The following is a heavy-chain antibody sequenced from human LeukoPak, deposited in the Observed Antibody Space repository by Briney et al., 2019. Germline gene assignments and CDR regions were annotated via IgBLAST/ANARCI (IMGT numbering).Heavy chain of an antibody. D-gene: IGHD4-17*01. Sequence: PSETLSLTCTVSGGSISSGSYYWSWIRQPAGKGLEWIGRIYTSGSTNYNPSLKSRVTISVDTSKNQFSLKLSSVTAADTAVYYCARVYGDSMGVDYWGQGTLVTVSS. V-gene: IGHV4-61*02. CDR3: ARVYGDSMGVDY. J-gene: IGHJ4*02. CDR2: IYTSGST. CDR1: GGSISSGSYY.